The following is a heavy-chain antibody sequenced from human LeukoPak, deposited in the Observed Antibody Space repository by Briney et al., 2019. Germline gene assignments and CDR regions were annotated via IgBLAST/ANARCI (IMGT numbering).Heavy chain of an antibody. CDR1: GFIFSSYA. CDR3: AREGSPQVGYCSGGACTHPLSWFDP. Sequence: TGGSLRLPCAASGFIFSSYAMGWVRQAPEKGLECVSTISGSGGYTYYAHSVKGRFTISRDNSKNTLYLQMNSLRAEDTAVYYCAREGSPQVGYCSGGACTHPLSWFDPWGQGTLVTVSS. J-gene: IGHJ5*02. V-gene: IGHV3-23*01. D-gene: IGHD2-15*01. CDR2: ISGSGGYT.